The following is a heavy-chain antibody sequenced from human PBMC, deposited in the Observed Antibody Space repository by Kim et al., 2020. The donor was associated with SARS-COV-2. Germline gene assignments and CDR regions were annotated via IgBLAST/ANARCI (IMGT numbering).Heavy chain of an antibody. CDR1: GFTFSSYA. Sequence: GGSLRLSCAASGFTFSSYAMHWVRQAPGKGLEWVAVISYDGSNKYYVDSVKGRFTISRDNSKNTLYLQMNSLRAEDTAVYYCARSDGRTYYYDSSGYYDLDYWGQGTLVTVSS. V-gene: IGHV3-30*04. CDR3: ARSDGRTYYYDSSGYYDLDY. D-gene: IGHD3-22*01. CDR2: ISYDGSNK. J-gene: IGHJ4*02.